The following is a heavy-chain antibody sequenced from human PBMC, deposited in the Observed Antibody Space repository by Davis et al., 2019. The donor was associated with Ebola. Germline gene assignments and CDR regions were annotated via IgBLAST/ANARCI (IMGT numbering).Heavy chain of an antibody. CDR2: IYHSGST. J-gene: IGHJ3*02. Sequence: SETLSLTCTVSGYSISSGYYWGWIRQPPGKGLEWIGSIYHSGSTYYNPSLKSRVTISVDTSKNQFSLKLSSVTAADTAVYYCARRFKQRGGHSSSWYPSAAFDIWGQGTMVTVSS. CDR1: GYSISSGYY. V-gene: IGHV4-38-2*02. D-gene: IGHD6-13*01. CDR3: ARRFKQRGGHSSSWYPSAAFDI.